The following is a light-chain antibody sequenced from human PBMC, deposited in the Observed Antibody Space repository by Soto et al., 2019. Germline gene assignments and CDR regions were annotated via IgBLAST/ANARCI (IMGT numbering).Light chain of an antibody. Sequence: DIQMTQSTSSLSASVGDRVTITCRASQGIRTDLGWYQQKPGQAPKRLIYAASSVQSGVPSRFSGSGSGTEFTHTISSLQPEAFANYYCLQPNSYPPTFGQGTKVEIK. J-gene: IGKJ1*01. V-gene: IGKV1-17*01. CDR2: AAS. CDR1: QGIRTD. CDR3: LQPNSYPPT.